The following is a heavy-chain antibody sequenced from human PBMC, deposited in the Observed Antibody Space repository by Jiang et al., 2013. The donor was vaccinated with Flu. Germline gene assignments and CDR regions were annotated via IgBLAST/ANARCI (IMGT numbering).Heavy chain of an antibody. D-gene: IGHD5-24*01. V-gene: IGHV7-4-1*02. Sequence: YRFTTYAMNWVRQAPGQGLEWMGWINTNTGNPTYAQGFTGRFVFSLDTSVSTAYLQISSLKAEDTAVYYCAREDGWRVRWFDPWGQGTLVTVSS. J-gene: IGHJ5*02. CDR3: AREDGWRVRWFDP. CDR2: INTNTGNP. CDR1: YRFTTYA.